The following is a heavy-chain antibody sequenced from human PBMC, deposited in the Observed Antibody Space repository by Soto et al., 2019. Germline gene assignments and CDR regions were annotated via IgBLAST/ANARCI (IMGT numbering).Heavy chain of an antibody. J-gene: IGHJ4*02. CDR2: IYYSGST. CDR1: GGSISSYY. D-gene: IGHD6-19*01. Sequence: SETLSLTCTVSGGSISSYYWSWIRQPPGKGLEWIGYIYYSGSTNYNPSLKSRVTISVDTSKNQFSLKLGSVTAADTAVYYCARGLGIAVAGPYYFDYWGQGTLVTVSS. CDR3: ARGLGIAVAGPYYFDY. V-gene: IGHV4-59*01.